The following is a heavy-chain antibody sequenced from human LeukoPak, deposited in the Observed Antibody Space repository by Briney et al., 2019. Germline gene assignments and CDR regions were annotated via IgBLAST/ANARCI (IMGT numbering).Heavy chain of an antibody. V-gene: IGHV1-2*02. CDR2: INPNSGGT. CDR1: GYTFTGYY. J-gene: IGHJ5*02. CDR3: ARDQSLEMAPRFDP. Sequence: VSVKVSCKTSGYTFTGYYMHWVRQAPGQGLEWMGWINPNSGGTNYAQKFQGRVTMTRDTSISTAYMELSRLRSDDTAVYYCARDQSLEMAPRFDPWGQGTLVTVSS. D-gene: IGHD5-24*01.